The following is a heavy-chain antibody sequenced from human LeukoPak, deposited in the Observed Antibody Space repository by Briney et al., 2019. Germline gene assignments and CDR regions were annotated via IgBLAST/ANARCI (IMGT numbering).Heavy chain of an antibody. D-gene: IGHD3-22*01. Sequence: ASVKVSCKASGYTFTGYYIHWVRQAPGQGLEWMGWINPNSGGTNYAQRFQGRVTVTRDTSISTAYMELSRLRSDDTAFYYCASYDSTVNWFDPWGQGTLVTVSS. CDR2: INPNSGGT. J-gene: IGHJ5*02. V-gene: IGHV1-2*02. CDR1: GYTFTGYY. CDR3: ASYDSTVNWFDP.